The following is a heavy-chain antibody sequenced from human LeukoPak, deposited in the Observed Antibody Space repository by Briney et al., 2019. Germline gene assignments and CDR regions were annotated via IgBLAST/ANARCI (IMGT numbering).Heavy chain of an antibody. D-gene: IGHD3-16*01. V-gene: IGHV4-4*02. J-gene: IGHJ4*02. CDR2: IYHSGST. CDR3: APHYVWGSPTAD. CDR1: GGTISSSNW. Sequence: SETLSLTCAVSGGTISSSNWWSWVRQPPGKGLEWIGEIYHSGSTNYNPSLKSRVTISVDKSKNQFSLKLSSVTAADTAVYYCAPHYVWGSPTADWGQGTLVTVSS.